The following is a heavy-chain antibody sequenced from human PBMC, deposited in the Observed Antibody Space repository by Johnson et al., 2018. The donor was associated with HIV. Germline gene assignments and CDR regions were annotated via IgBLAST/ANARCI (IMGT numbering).Heavy chain of an antibody. V-gene: IGHV3-66*02. J-gene: IGHJ3*02. CDR1: GISVIKNY. CDR2: IYSGDNT. D-gene: IGHD6-6*01. Sequence: MQLVESGGGLVQPGGSLRLSCEASGISVIKNYMSWVRQAPGKGLEWVSLIYSGDNTKYADSVKGRFIISRDNSKNTLFLQMNSLRPEDTAVFYCARGNSVAARIGAFDIWGQGTMVTVSS. CDR3: ARGNSVAARIGAFDI.